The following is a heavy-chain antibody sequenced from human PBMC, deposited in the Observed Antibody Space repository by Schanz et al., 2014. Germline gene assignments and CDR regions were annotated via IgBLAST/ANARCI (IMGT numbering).Heavy chain of an antibody. D-gene: IGHD4-17*01. CDR1: GYTFTSYY. Sequence: QVQLVQSGVEVKRPGASVKVSCKASGYTFTSYYMHWVRQAPGQGLEWMGIINPSGGSTSYAQKFQGRFTMTRDTSTTTVYMELSSLRSDDTAVYYCARAPVTVGPYHYYMDVWGKGTTVTVSS. CDR2: INPSGGST. CDR3: ARAPVTVGPYHYYMDV. V-gene: IGHV1-46*01. J-gene: IGHJ6*03.